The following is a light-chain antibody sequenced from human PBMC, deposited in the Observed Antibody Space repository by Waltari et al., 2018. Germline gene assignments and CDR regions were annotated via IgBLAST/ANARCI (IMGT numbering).Light chain of an antibody. J-gene: IGLJ3*02. Sequence: SYVLPQPPSVSVAPGTTARITCAGSNIGSKTVHWYQQKPGQAPVVVIYNDRDRPSGIPERFSGSNSGNTAALTISGVEAGDEADYHCQVWTSSSDHPWVFGGGTKLTVL. CDR3: QVWTSSSDHPWV. V-gene: IGLV3-21*04. CDR2: NDR. CDR1: NIGSKT.